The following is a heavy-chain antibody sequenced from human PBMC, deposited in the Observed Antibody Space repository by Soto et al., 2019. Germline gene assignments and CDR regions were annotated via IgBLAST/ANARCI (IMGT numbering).Heavy chain of an antibody. J-gene: IGHJ6*02. D-gene: IGHD3-3*01. Sequence: GSLRLSCAASGFTLSSYAMSWVRQAPGKGLEWVSTFSGTGGYTYYADSVKGRFTISRDNSKNTLYLQMNSLRAEDTAVYYCAKVIHDRVLRFLEWFIYGMDVWGQGTTVTVSS. CDR1: GFTLSSYA. CDR2: FSGTGGYT. CDR3: AKVIHDRVLRFLEWFIYGMDV. V-gene: IGHV3-23*01.